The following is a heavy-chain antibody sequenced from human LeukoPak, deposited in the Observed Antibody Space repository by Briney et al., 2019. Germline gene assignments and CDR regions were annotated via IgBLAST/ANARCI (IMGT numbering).Heavy chain of an antibody. CDR3: ARRAHHDAFDI. CDR1: GYSFSTYW. CDR2: IFPGDSDI. J-gene: IGHJ3*02. V-gene: IGHV5-51*01. Sequence: GESLKISCKGSGYSFSTYWLAWVRQMPGKGLEWMGVIFPGDSDITYSPSFQGQVTVSADKSISTAYLQWSSLRASDTAIYYCARRAHHDAFDIWGQGTMVTVSS.